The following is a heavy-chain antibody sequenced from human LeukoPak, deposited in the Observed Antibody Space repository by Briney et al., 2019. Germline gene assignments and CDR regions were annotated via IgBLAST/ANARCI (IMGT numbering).Heavy chain of an antibody. Sequence: PSETLSLTCAVSGGSISSGGYSWSWIRQPPGKGLEWIGYIYHSGNTYYSPSLKSRVTISVDNSKNQFSLKLTSVTAADTAVYYCARYSTTWPYWYFDLWGRGTLVTVSS. D-gene: IGHD2/OR15-2a*01. CDR2: IYHSGNT. J-gene: IGHJ2*01. CDR1: GGSISSGGYS. CDR3: ARYSTTWPYWYFDL. V-gene: IGHV4-30-2*01.